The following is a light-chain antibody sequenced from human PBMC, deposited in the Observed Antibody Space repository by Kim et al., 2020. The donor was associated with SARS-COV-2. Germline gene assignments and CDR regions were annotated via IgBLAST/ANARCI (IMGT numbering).Light chain of an antibody. CDR2: DVS. CDR3: CSYVGSYTYV. Sequence: GQSVAIPCTGTSSDVGGYNYVSCYKQTPGKAPKLMIYDVSKRPSGVPDRFSGSKSGNTASLTISGLQAEDEADYYCCSYVGSYTYVFGTGTKVTVL. V-gene: IGLV2-11*01. CDR1: SSDVGGYNY. J-gene: IGLJ1*01.